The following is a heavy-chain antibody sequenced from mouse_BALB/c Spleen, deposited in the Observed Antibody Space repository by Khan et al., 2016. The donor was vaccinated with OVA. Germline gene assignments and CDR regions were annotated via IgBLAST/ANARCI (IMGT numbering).Heavy chain of an antibody. CDR2: IRYDGDS. V-gene: IGHV3-6*02. CDR1: GYSITSGYF. CDR3: ERGGSSGPAWFTY. J-gene: IGHJ3*01. Sequence: EVQLQESGPGLVKPSQSLSLTCSVTGYSITSGYFWNWIRQFPGNILEWMGYIRYDGDSNYNPSLKNRISITRDTTKKRFFLKLNSVTPEDTATYYCERGGSSGPAWFTYWGQGTLVTVSA. D-gene: IGHD3-1*01.